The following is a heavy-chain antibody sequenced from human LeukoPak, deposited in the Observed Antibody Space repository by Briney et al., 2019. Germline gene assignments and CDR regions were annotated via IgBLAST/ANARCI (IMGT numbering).Heavy chain of an antibody. Sequence: GGSLRLSCAASGFFFSNYWMSWVRQAPGKGLEWVANIKPDGSDEYYVDSVKGRFTISRDNAKNSLYLQMNSLRAEDTAVYYCARGLLSFDYWGQGTPVTVSS. CDR2: IKPDGSDE. V-gene: IGHV3-7*04. CDR3: ARGLLSFDY. CDR1: GFFFSNYW. J-gene: IGHJ4*02.